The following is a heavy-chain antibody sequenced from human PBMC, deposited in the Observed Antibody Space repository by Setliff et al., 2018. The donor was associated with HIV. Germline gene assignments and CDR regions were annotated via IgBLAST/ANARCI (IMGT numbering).Heavy chain of an antibody. CDR2: IIPIFGST. V-gene: IGHV1-69*13. D-gene: IGHD3-10*01. CDR3: ARDDHYYDSGSYYSDWYFDL. J-gene: IGHJ2*01. Sequence: SVKVSCKASGGTFSNYAISWVRQAPGQGLEWMGGIIPIFGSTKYAQKFQGRVTITADESTSTADMELSSLRSDDTAVYYCARDDHYYDSGSYYSDWYFDLGGRGTLVTVSS. CDR1: GGTFSNYA.